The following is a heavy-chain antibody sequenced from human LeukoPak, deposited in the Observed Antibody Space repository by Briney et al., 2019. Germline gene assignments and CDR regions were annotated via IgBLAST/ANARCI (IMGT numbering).Heavy chain of an antibody. V-gene: IGHV3-23*01. D-gene: IGHD3-22*01. CDR1: GFTFSSYA. CDR2: ISGSGGST. CDR3: ARATFITMIVVVITDDPDAFDI. Sequence: GGSLRLSCAASGFTFSSYAMSWVRQAPGKGLEWVSAISGSGGSTYYADSVKGRFTISRDNSKNTLYLQMNSLRAEDTAVYYCARATFITMIVVVITDDPDAFDIWGQGTMVTVSS. J-gene: IGHJ3*02.